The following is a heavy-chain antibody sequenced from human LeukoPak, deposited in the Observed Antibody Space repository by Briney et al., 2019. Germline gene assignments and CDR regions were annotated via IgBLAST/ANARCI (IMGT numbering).Heavy chain of an antibody. CDR3: AREGFDDSSGYYYFDY. V-gene: IGHV4-59*01. Sequence: SETLSLTCTVSGGSISSYYWSWIRQPPGKGLEWIGYIDNSGRTNSNPSLKSRVTISVDTSKVQFSLKLSSVPAADAAVYSCAREGFDDSSGYYYFDYWGQGTLVTVSS. CDR1: GGSISSYY. CDR2: IDNSGRT. J-gene: IGHJ4*02. D-gene: IGHD3-22*01.